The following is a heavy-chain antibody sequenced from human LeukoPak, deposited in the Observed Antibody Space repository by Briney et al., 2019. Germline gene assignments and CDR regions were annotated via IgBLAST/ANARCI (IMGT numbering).Heavy chain of an antibody. D-gene: IGHD6-13*01. J-gene: IGHJ3*02. CDR3: ASTSRDYSSRYGAFGAFDI. Sequence: GGSLRLSCAASGFIFSSYSMNWVRQAPGKGLEWVSSISSSSSYITYADSVKGRFTISRDNAKNSLYLQMHSLRAEDTAVYYCASTSRDYSSRYGAFGAFDIWGQGTMVTVSS. CDR1: GFIFSSYS. V-gene: IGHV3-21*01. CDR2: ISSSSSYI.